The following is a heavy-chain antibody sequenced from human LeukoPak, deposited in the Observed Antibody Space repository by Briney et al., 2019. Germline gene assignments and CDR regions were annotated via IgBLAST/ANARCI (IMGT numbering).Heavy chain of an antibody. Sequence: GASVKVSCKASGYTFTGNYMHWVRQAPGQGLGWMGWINPNSGGTNYAQKFQGRVTMTRDTSISTAYMELSRLRSDDTAVYYCARDYGGLSYSSGLGVDYWGQGTLVTVSS. CDR3: ARDYGGLSYSSGLGVDY. CDR2: INPNSGGT. D-gene: IGHD6-19*01. CDR1: GYTFTGNY. V-gene: IGHV1-2*02. J-gene: IGHJ4*02.